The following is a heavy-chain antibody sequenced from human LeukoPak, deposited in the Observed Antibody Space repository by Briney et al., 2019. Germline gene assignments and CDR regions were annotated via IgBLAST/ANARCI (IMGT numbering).Heavy chain of an antibody. J-gene: IGHJ3*02. CDR3: AKADFHSAFDI. CDR2: ITWNSGSI. V-gene: IGHV3-9*01. Sequence: GGSLRLSCAASGFPFDDYAMHWVRQAPGKGLEWVSGITWNSGSIGYADSVKGRFTISRDNAKNSLYLQMNSLRAEDTALYYCAKADFHSAFDIWGQGTMVTVSS. D-gene: IGHD3/OR15-3a*01. CDR1: GFPFDDYA.